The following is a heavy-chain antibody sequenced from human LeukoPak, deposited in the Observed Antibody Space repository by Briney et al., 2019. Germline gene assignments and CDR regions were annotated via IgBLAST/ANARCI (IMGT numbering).Heavy chain of an antibody. J-gene: IGHJ6*03. CDR2: ISAYNGNT. CDR1: GYTFTSYY. Sequence: ASVKVSCKASGYTFTSYYMHWVRQAPGQGLEWMGWISAYNGNTNYAQKLQGRVTMTTDTSTSTAYMELRSLRSDDTAVYYCARDEGQLLNYYYYYYMDVWGKGTTVTVSS. CDR3: ARDEGQLLNYYYYYYMDV. V-gene: IGHV1-18*04. D-gene: IGHD6-6*01.